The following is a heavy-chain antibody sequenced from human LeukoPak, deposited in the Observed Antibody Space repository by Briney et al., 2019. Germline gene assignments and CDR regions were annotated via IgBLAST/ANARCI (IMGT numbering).Heavy chain of an antibody. V-gene: IGHV3-33*01. D-gene: IGHD2-15*01. CDR1: GFTLSSYG. CDR2: IWYDGSNK. CDR3: ARGQYSPDY. J-gene: IGHJ4*02. Sequence: GGSLRLSCAVSGFTLSSYGMHRVRQAPGKGLEWVALIWYDGSNKYYTDSVKGRFTISRDNSKNTLYLQMNSLRAEDTAVYYCARGQYSPDYWGQGTLVTVSS.